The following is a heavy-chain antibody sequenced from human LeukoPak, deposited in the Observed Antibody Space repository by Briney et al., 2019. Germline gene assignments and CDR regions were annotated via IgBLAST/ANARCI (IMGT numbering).Heavy chain of an antibody. V-gene: IGHV3-23*01. CDR3: AKSLYGGCDY. Sequence: GGSLRLSCAASGFSFSTYAMSWVRQAPGKGLEWVSGVNGNGGSTSYADSVKGRLTIFRDNSKNTVYLQMNSLRVEDTAVYYCAKSLYGGCDYWGQGTVVTVSS. D-gene: IGHD3-16*02. J-gene: IGHJ4*02. CDR2: VNGNGGST. CDR1: GFSFSTYA.